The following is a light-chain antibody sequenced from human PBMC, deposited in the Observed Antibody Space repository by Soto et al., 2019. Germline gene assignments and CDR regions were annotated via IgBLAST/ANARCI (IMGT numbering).Light chain of an antibody. J-gene: IGKJ1*01. V-gene: IGKV3D-11*01. CDR2: LTS. CDR3: QHRSNWPGTWT. CDR1: QAVNTR. Sequence: EIVLTQSPATLSAFPGDRVTLSCRASQAVNTRLAWYQHKPGQAPRLLIYLTSNRAAGVPSRFSAWGSETDFTLTITSLEPEDFAVYYCQHRSNWPGTWTFGQGTKVEIK.